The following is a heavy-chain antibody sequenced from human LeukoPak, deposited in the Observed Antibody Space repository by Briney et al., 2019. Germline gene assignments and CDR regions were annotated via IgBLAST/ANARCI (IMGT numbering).Heavy chain of an antibody. J-gene: IGHJ5*02. D-gene: IGHD3-3*01. CDR1: GFTFSSYA. Sequence: GGSLRLSCAASGFTFSSYAMSWVRQAPGKGLEWVSAISGSGGSTYYADSVKGRFTISRDNSKNTLYLQMNSLRAEDTAVYYCAKDLGGYYDFWSDYHNWFDPWGQGTLVTVSS. V-gene: IGHV3-23*01. CDR2: ISGSGGST. CDR3: AKDLGGYYDFWSDYHNWFDP.